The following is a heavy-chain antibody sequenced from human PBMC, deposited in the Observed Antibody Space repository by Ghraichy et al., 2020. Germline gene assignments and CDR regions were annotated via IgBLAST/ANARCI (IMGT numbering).Heavy chain of an antibody. D-gene: IGHD3-3*01. V-gene: IGHV3-23*01. J-gene: IGHJ6*02. CDR2: ISGGGDST. Sequence: GGSLRLSCAASGFTFSTYVMSWVRQAPGKGLEWVSGISGGGDSTLHADSVKGRFTISRDNSKYTLYLRMNSLTAEDTAVYYCAKALHYDFWSGYAYYAMDVWGQGTTVTFSS. CDR1: GFTFSTYV. CDR3: AKALHYDFWSGYAYYAMDV.